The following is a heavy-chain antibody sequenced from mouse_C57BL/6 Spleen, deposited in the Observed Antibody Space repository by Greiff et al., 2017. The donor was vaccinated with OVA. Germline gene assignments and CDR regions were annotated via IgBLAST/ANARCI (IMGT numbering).Heavy chain of an antibody. CDR1: GYTFTSYW. D-gene: IGHD2-4*01. V-gene: IGHV1-5*01. CDR3: TRGVYYDYDWFAY. Sequence: EVMLVESGTVLARPGASVKMSCKTSGYTFTSYWMHWVKQRPGQGLEWIGAIYPGNSDTSYNQKFKGKAKLTAVTSASTAYMELSSLTNEDSAVYYCTRGVYYDYDWFAYWGQGTLVTVSA. CDR2: IYPGNSDT. J-gene: IGHJ3*01.